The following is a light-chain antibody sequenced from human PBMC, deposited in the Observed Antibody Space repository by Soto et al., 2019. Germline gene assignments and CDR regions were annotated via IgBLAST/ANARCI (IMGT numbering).Light chain of an antibody. V-gene: IGLV1-40*01. CDR1: SSNIGAGYD. J-gene: IGLJ2*01. CDR2: GNT. CDR3: LSFDSSLSVV. Sequence: QSVLTQPPSVSGAPGPRVTISCTGSSSNIGAGYDVHWYQQLPGRAPKLLIYGNTNRPSGVPDRFSGSKSGTSASLAITGLQAEDEADYYCLSFDSSLSVVFGGGTTLTVL.